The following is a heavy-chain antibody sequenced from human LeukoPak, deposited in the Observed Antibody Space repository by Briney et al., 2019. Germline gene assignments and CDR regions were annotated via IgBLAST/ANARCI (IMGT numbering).Heavy chain of an antibody. CDR3: AKDYRTGDLWGGNLGD. CDR1: GFTFRMYG. J-gene: IGHJ4*02. CDR2: ISHDGRND. Sequence: PGRSLRLSCGGSGFTFRMYGIHWVRQAPGKGLEWVALISHDGRNDKYAEDVKGRFAISRDNAKNTAYLQMNSLRPDDTAVYYCAKDYRTGDLWGGNLGDWGQGTLVIVS. V-gene: IGHV3-30*18. D-gene: IGHD3-3*01.